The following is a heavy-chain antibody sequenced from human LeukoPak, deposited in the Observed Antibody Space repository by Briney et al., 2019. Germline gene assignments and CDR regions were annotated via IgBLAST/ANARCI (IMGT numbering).Heavy chain of an antibody. CDR1: GFTFSSYA. CDR2: ISGSGGST. Sequence: GGSLRLSCAASGFTFSSYAMSWVRQAPGKGLEWVSAISGSGGSTYYADSVKGRFTISRDKSKNTLYLQMNSLRAEDTAVYYCAKDLSLYCGGDCYRNEFYFDYWGQGTLVTVSS. D-gene: IGHD2-21*02. CDR3: AKDLSLYCGGDCYRNEFYFDY. V-gene: IGHV3-23*01. J-gene: IGHJ4*02.